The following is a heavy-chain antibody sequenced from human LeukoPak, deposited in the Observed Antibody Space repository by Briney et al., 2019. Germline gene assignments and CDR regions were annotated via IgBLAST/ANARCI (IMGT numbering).Heavy chain of an antibody. CDR2: FSYSGSS. CDR1: GVSISDYH. J-gene: IGHJ4*02. V-gene: IGHV4-59*01. CDR3: ARMYSGPSYSFDF. Sequence: SETLSLTCSVSGVSISDYHWIWVRQPPAKGLEWVGYFSYSGSSRYNPSLKSRVTMSVDTSNDQFSLRLIYVAAADPAVYYCARMYSGPSYSFDFWGQGTLVTVSS. D-gene: IGHD1-26*01.